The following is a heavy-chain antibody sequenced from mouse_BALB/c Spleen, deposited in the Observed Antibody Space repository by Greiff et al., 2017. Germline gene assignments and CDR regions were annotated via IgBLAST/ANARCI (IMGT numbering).Heavy chain of an antibody. V-gene: IGHV1-5*01. Sequence: EVQLQQSGTVLARPGASVKMSCKASGYSFTSYWMHWVKQRPGQGLEWIGAIYPGNSDTSYNQKFKGKAKLTAVTSASTAYMELSSLTNEDSAVYYCTRSDVYEGGDFDYWGQGTTLTVSS. CDR3: TRSDVYEGGDFDY. J-gene: IGHJ2*01. CDR1: GYSFTSYW. CDR2: IYPGNSDT. D-gene: IGHD2-2*01.